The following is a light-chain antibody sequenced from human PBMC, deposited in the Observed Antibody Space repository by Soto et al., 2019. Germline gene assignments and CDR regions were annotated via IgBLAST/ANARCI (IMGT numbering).Light chain of an antibody. Sequence: EIVLTQSPGTLSLSPGERATLSCRASQSVSYYLAWYQQKPGQAPRLLIYGASTRATGIPARFSGSGSGTEFTLTISSLQSEDFAVYYCQQYNNWPPTFGQGTKVDIK. CDR3: QQYNNWPPT. CDR1: QSVSYY. CDR2: GAS. J-gene: IGKJ1*01. V-gene: IGKV3-15*01.